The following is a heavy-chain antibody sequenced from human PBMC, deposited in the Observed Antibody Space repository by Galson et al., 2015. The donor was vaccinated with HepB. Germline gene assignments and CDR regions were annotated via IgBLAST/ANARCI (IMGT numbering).Heavy chain of an antibody. Sequence: SLRLSCAASGFTFSSYGMHWVRQAPGKGLEWVAVIWYDGSNKYYADSVKGRFTISRDNSKNTLYLQMNSLRAEDTAVYYCARDGRRYCSGGSCSTFDYWGQGTLVTVSS. J-gene: IGHJ4*02. CDR2: IWYDGSNK. D-gene: IGHD2-15*01. CDR1: GFTFSSYG. CDR3: ARDGRRYCSGGSCSTFDY. V-gene: IGHV3-33*01.